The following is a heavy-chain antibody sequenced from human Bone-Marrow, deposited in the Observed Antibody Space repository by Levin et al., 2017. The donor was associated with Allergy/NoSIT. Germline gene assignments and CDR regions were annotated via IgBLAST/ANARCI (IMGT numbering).Heavy chain of an antibody. J-gene: IGHJ4*02. CDR3: TREEYTSALLY. CDR1: GFSFSSYS. Sequence: GGSLRLSCVGSGFSFSSYSMNWVRQAPGKGLEWVAAITANSGLTYYADALKDRFIISRDNAQNSLYLHMNSLGVEDTGLYYCTREEYTSALLYWGQGTVVTVSS. CDR2: ITANSGLT. D-gene: IGHD6-6*01. V-gene: IGHV3-21*01.